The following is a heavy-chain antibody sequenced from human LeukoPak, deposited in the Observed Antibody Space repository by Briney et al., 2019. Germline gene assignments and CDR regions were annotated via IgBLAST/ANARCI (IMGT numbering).Heavy chain of an antibody. V-gene: IGHV1-69*13. CDR3: ARSASGSSGLDY. Sequence: ASVKVSCKASGGTFSSYAISWVRQAPGQGLEWMGGIIPIFGTANYAQKFQGRVTITADESTSTAYMELSSLRSEDTAVYYCARSASGSSGLDYWGQGTLVTVSS. CDR1: GGTFSSYA. D-gene: IGHD6-19*01. CDR2: IIPIFGTA. J-gene: IGHJ4*02.